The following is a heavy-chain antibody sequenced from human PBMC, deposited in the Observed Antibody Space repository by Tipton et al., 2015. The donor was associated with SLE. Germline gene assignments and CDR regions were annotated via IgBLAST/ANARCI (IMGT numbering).Heavy chain of an antibody. D-gene: IGHD3-3*01. Sequence: LRLSCTVSGGSISSSSYYWGWIRQPPGKGLEWIGSIYDGGSTYYNPSLKSRVTISVDTSKNQFSLKLSSVTAADTAVYYCARHQNYDFWSGYYFDYWGQGTLVTVSS. CDR2: IYDGGST. V-gene: IGHV4-39*01. CDR1: GGSISSSSYY. J-gene: IGHJ4*02. CDR3: ARHQNYDFWSGYYFDY.